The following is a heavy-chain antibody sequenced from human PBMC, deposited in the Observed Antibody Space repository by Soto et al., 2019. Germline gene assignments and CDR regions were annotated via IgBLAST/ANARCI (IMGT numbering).Heavy chain of an antibody. D-gene: IGHD2-2*01. CDR2: ISAYNGNT. V-gene: IGHV1-18*01. Sequence: ASVKVSCKASGYTFTSYGISWVRQAPGQGLEWMGWISAYNGNTNYAQKLQGRVTMTTDTSTSTAYMELRSLRSDDTAVYYCARAGGYCSSTSCYWLDPWGQGTQVTVSS. CDR3: ARAGGYCSSTSCYWLDP. J-gene: IGHJ5*02. CDR1: GYTFTSYG.